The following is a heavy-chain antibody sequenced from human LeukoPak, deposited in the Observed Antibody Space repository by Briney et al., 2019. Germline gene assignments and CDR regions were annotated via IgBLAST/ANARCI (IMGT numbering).Heavy chain of an antibody. CDR1: GFPFNTYS. Sequence: GGSLRLSCMASGFPFNTYSMTWVRQAPGKGLEWVAVISYDGSNKYYADSVKGRFTISRDNSKNTLYLQMNSLRAEDTAVYYCARAPPPYDFWSGKGWFDPWGQGTLVTVSS. V-gene: IGHV3-30-3*01. CDR2: ISYDGSNK. J-gene: IGHJ5*02. CDR3: ARAPPPYDFWSGKGWFDP. D-gene: IGHD3-3*01.